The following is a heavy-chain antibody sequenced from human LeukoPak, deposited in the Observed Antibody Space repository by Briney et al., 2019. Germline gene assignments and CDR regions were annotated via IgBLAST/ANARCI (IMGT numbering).Heavy chain of an antibody. CDR1: GFTFSSYA. V-gene: IGHV3-7*01. Sequence: GGSLRLSCAASGFTFSSYAMHWVRQAPGKGLEWVANIKQDGSEKYYVDSVKGRFTISRDNAKNSLYLQMNSLRAEDTAVYYCARVGEWELHLYYFDYWGQGTLVTVSS. CDR2: IKQDGSEK. D-gene: IGHD1-26*01. CDR3: ARVGEWELHLYYFDY. J-gene: IGHJ4*02.